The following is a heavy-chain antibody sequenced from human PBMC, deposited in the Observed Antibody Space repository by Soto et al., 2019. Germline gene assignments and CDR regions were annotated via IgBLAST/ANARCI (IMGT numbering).Heavy chain of an antibody. V-gene: IGHV3-33*01. D-gene: IGHD6-6*01. Sequence: GGSLRLSCAASGFTFSSSGMHWVRQAPGKGLEWVAVIWYDGSNKYYADSVKGRFTISRDNSKNTLYLQMSSLRSEDTAVYYCAREKGSSGFDPWGQGTLVTVSS. CDR2: IWYDGSNK. CDR1: GFTFSSSG. J-gene: IGHJ5*02. CDR3: AREKGSSGFDP.